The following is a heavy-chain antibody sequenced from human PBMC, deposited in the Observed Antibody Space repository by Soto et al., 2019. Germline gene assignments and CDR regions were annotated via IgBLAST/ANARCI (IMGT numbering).Heavy chain of an antibody. CDR3: VSTMSFDY. J-gene: IGHJ4*02. Sequence: GGSLRLSCAASGFAFSNYWMSWVRQAPGKGLEWVANIKQDGSEKYYVDSVTGRFTVSRDNAKNSLFLQMNSLRAEDTAVYYCVSTMSFDYWGQGTLGTVAS. D-gene: IGHD3-10*02. CDR1: GFAFSNYW. CDR2: IKQDGSEK. V-gene: IGHV3-7*05.